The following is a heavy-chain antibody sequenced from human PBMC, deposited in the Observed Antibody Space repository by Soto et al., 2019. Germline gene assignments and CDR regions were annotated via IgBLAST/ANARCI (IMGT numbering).Heavy chain of an antibody. CDR3: ARLTGAVTTFVY. J-gene: IGHJ4*02. CDR1: GFALSPYW. V-gene: IGHV3-7*03. Sequence: PGGSLRLSCEASGFALSPYWMSWVRQAPGKGLEWVANINQGGSVKHYVDSVRGRFTISRDNAKNSLFLQMNSLSAEDTAVYFCARLTGAVTTFVYWGQGTPVTVSS. CDR2: INQGGSVK. D-gene: IGHD1-1*01.